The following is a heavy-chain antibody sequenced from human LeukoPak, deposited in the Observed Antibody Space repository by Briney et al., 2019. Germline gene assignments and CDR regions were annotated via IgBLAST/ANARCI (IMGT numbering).Heavy chain of an antibody. J-gene: IGHJ4*02. V-gene: IGHV1-2*02. CDR2: INPNSGGT. CDR1: GYTFTSYG. D-gene: IGHD6-13*01. CDR3: ARDINAIEQPPSFGY. Sequence: ASVKVSCKASGYTFTSYGISWVRQAPGQGLEWMGWINPNSGGTNYAQNFQGRVTMTRDTSTSTVYTELSSLRSEDTAVYYCARDINAIEQPPSFGYWGQGTLVTVSS.